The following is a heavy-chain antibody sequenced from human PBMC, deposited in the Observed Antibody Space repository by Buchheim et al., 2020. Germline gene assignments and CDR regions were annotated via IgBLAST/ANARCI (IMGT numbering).Heavy chain of an antibody. CDR1: GDSVISSSFY. Sequence: QLQLQESGPGLVKSSETLSLTCTVSGDSVISSSFYWAWIRQPPGKGLEGIGHVYHTGTSYYNSALGSRVTISVDQSQDQFSLKLRSVTAADTAVYYCARDLSGPLDYWGQG. V-gene: IGHV4-39*07. CDR3: ARDLSGPLDY. CDR2: VYHTGTS. D-gene: IGHD3-10*01. J-gene: IGHJ4*02.